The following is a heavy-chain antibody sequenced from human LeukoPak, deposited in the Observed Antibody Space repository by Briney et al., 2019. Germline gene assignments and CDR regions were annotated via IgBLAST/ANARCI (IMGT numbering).Heavy chain of an antibody. J-gene: IGHJ4*02. CDR3: AREANTAFDY. CDR2: INYDPTST. V-gene: IGHV3-74*01. D-gene: IGHD2/OR15-2a*01. Sequence: PGRSLRLSSVASAFTFRSYWMHCVRPAPAHRLFSFSRINYDPTSTTYVDSVTGRFTVSRDNGKKTVSLQINSLRPDDTAVYYCAREANTAFDYWGQGTLVTVSS. CDR1: AFTFRSYW.